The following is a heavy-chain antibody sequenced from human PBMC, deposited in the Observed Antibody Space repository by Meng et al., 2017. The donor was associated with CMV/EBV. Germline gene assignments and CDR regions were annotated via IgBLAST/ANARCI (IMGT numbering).Heavy chain of an antibody. V-gene: IGHV4-34*01. CDR1: GGSFSGYY. J-gene: IGHJ4*02. Sequence: SETLSLTCAVYGGSFSGYYWSWIRQPPGKGLEWIGEINHSGSTNYNPSLKSRVTISVDTSKHQFSLKLSSVTAADTAVYYCARGAIYCSGGSCYSGKSDYWGQGTLVTVSS. CDR2: INHSGST. D-gene: IGHD2-15*01. CDR3: ARGAIYCSGGSCYSGKSDY.